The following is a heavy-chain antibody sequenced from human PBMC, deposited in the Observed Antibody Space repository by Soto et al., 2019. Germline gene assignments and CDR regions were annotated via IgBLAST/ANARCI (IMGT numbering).Heavy chain of an antibody. CDR3: ETENYDLDY. CDR2: ISSSSSDI. V-gene: IGHV3-21*01. J-gene: IGHJ4*02. D-gene: IGHD1-7*01. Sequence: EVQLVESGGGLVKPGGSLRLSCAASGFTFSSYSMNWVRQAPWKGLEWVSSISSSSSDIYYGDSVKGRFTISRDNAKNSLYLQMNSLTAEDTAVYSCETENYDLDYWGQGTLVTVSS. CDR1: GFTFSSYS.